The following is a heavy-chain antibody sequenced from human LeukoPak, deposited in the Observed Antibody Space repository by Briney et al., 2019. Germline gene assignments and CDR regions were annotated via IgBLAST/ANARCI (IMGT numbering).Heavy chain of an antibody. CDR3: ARFRYNWNYFTWFDP. J-gene: IGHJ5*02. V-gene: IGHV4-34*01. D-gene: IGHD1-7*01. Sequence: SETLSLTCAVYGGSFSGYYWSWIRQPPGKGLEWIGEINHSGSTNYNPSLKSRGTISVDTSKNQFSLRLSSVTAADTAVYYCARFRYNWNYFTWFDPWGQGTLVTVSS. CDR1: GGSFSGYY. CDR2: INHSGST.